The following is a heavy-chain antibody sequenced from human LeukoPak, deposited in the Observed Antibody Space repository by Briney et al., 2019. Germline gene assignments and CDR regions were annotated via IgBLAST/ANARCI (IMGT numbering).Heavy chain of an antibody. CDR2: IIASSGNT. CDR1: GYNFNAYA. V-gene: IGHV1-18*01. D-gene: IGHD2-15*01. Sequence: GASVKVSCKASGYNFNAYAVSWVRQAPGQGLEWMGWIIASSGNTKLAQRLQGRVTMTTDTSTSTAYMELRSLRSDDTAVYYCARGFGVVAATISYLYYYMDVWGKGTTVTVSS. CDR3: ARGFGVVAATISYLYYYMDV. J-gene: IGHJ6*03.